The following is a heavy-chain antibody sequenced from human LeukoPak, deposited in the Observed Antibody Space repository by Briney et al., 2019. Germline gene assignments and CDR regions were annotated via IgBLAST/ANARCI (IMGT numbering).Heavy chain of an antibody. J-gene: IGHJ4*02. CDR3: ARGAGDRYYYGSGNSPNDY. V-gene: IGHV1-18*01. CDR1: GYTFTSYG. CDR2: ISAYNGNT. Sequence: ASVKVSCKASGYTFTSYGISWVRQAPGQGLEWMGWISAYNGNTNYAQKLQGRVTMTTDTSTSTAYMELRSLRSDDTAVYYCARGAGDRYYYGSGNSPNDYWGQGTLVTVSS. D-gene: IGHD3-10*01.